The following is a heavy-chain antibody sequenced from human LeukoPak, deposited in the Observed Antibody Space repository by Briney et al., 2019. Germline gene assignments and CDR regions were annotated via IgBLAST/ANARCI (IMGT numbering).Heavy chain of an antibody. CDR3: ANAPRDHGDFNCFDH. J-gene: IGHJ5*02. D-gene: IGHD4-17*01. CDR1: GFMFSDYF. Sequence: GGSLRLSCAASGFMFSDYFMSRIRQAPEEELERISYISSNSKYTKYADSVRGRFTISRDNAKKSLYLQINILRAEDAALYYCANAPRDHGDFNCFDHWGQGTLVTVSS. V-gene: IGHV3-11*03. CDR2: ISSNSKYT.